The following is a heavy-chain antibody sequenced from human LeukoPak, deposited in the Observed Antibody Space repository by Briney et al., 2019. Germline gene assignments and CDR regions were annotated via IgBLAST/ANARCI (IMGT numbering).Heavy chain of an antibody. CDR2: INNSGSA. Sequence: SETLSLTCTVSGGSISSCCWSWIQQPPGKGLEWIGYINNSGSANYSPSLKRRVTISADTPKNQLSLRLSSVTAADTAVYYCARLRRDGYSYFDYWGQGTLVTVSS. CDR3: ARLRRDGYSYFDY. CDR1: GGSISSCC. J-gene: IGHJ4*02. D-gene: IGHD5-24*01. V-gene: IGHV4-59*01.